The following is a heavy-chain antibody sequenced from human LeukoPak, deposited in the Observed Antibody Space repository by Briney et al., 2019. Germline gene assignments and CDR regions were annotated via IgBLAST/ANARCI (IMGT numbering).Heavy chain of an antibody. Sequence: GGSPRLSCAASGFTFSSYWMHWVRQAPGKGLVWVSRIESDGSNTFYADSVKGRFTISRDNAKNMVYLQMNSLRVEDTAVYYCGSDTVLGYWGQGTLVTVSS. J-gene: IGHJ4*02. V-gene: IGHV3-74*01. CDR2: IESDGSNT. CDR3: GSDTVLGY. CDR1: GFTFSSYW. D-gene: IGHD5-18*01.